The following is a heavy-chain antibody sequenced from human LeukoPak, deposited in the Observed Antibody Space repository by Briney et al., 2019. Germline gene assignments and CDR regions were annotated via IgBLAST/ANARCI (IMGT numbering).Heavy chain of an antibody. CDR3: ARVKRAARQGPLYYYYYMDV. V-gene: IGHV4-34*01. CDR1: GGSFNGDF. Sequence: SETLSLTCAVYGGSFNGDFWSWIRQSPGKGLEWIGEINHSGSTNYNPSLKSRVTISVDTSKNQFSLKLSSVTAADTAVYYCARVKRAARQGPLYYYYYMDVWGKGTTVTVSS. J-gene: IGHJ6*03. CDR2: INHSGST. D-gene: IGHD6-6*01.